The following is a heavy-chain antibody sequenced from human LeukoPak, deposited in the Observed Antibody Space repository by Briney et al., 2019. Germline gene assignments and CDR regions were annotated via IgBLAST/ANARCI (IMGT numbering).Heavy chain of an antibody. V-gene: IGHV3-30*04. Sequence: GGSLRLSCAASGFTFSSYAMHWVRQAPGKGLEGVAVISYDGSNKYYADSVKGRFTISRDNSKNTLYLQMNSMRAEDTAVYYCARATLGQLLWGVFDYWGQGTLVTVSS. D-gene: IGHD2-2*01. CDR2: ISYDGSNK. CDR3: ARATLGQLLWGVFDY. CDR1: GFTFSSYA. J-gene: IGHJ4*02.